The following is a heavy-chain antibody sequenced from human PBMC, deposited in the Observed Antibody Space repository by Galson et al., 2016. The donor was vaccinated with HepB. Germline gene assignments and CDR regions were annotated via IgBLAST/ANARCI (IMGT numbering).Heavy chain of an antibody. J-gene: IGHJ4*02. CDR3: ARTPLRERFLNYYFDS. D-gene: IGHD3-10*01. CDR1: GGSMSYYY. Sequence: SETLSLTCTVSGGSMSYYYWNWIRQSPGKGLEYIGYIFNSGSTNYNPSLSSRVTISVDTSKQQFSLKMSSVTAADTAVYYCARTPLRERFLNYYFDSWGQGTLVTVSS. V-gene: IGHV4-59*01. CDR2: IFNSGST.